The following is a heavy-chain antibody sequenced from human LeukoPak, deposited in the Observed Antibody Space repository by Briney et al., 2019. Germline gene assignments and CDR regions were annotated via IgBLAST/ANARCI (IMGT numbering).Heavy chain of an antibody. CDR3: ARGPGYDITRFDP. V-gene: IGHV1-2*02. CDR2: INPNSGGT. CDR1: GYTFTGYY. D-gene: IGHD3-9*01. J-gene: IGHJ5*02. Sequence: GASVKVSCKASGYTFTGYYMHWVRQAPGQGLEWMGWINPNSGGTNYAQKLQGRVTMTTDTSTSTAYMELRSLRSDDTAVYYCARGPGYDITRFDPWGQGTLVTVSS.